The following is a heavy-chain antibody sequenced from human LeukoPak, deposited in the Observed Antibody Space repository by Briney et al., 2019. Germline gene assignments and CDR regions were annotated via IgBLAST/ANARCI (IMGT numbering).Heavy chain of an antibody. V-gene: IGHV3-64D*09. J-gene: IGHJ6*01. D-gene: IGHD3-3*01. Sequence: PGGSLRLSCSAPGFTFSAYAMYGVRQAPGKGLEYVSGISNDGSRSFYADSVKGRFTISRDNSKNTLYLQMSSLRAEDTAVYYCAQDHVDFWHRHTDSYYGMEVWGEGTTVTVSS. CDR2: ISNDGSRS. CDR1: GFTFSAYA. CDR3: AQDHVDFWHRHTDSYYGMEV.